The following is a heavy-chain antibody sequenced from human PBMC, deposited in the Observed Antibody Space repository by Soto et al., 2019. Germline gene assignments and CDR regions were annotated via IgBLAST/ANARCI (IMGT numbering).Heavy chain of an antibody. D-gene: IGHD2-15*01. V-gene: IGHV3-30-3*01. CDR3: ARGDREDIAVVIGARPGEYGVDV. CDR2: ISYDGSNK. Sequence: QVQLVESGGGVVQPGRSLRLSCAASGFTFRIYAMHWVRQAPGKGLECVAVISYDGSNKFYRDYVKGRFTISRDNSKHTLYLQINSLRYEDTAVYYCARGDREDIAVVIGARPGEYGVDVWGQGTTVTVSS. CDR1: GFTFRIYA. J-gene: IGHJ6*02.